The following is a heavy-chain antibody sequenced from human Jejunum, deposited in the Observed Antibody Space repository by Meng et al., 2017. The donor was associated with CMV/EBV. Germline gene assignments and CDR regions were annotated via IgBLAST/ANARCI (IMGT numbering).Heavy chain of an antibody. CDR2: INWNGITS. D-gene: IGHD3-3*01. Sequence: SGFTFDDYGMGWVRQVPGRGLEWVSGINWNGITSGYAASLKGRFTISRDNGRNSLFLEMSNLRAEDTALYYCARDEGRDFGVVDGFDWWGQGTLVTVSS. V-gene: IGHV3-20*03. CDR3: ARDEGRDFGVVDGFDW. CDR1: GFTFDDYG. J-gene: IGHJ4*02.